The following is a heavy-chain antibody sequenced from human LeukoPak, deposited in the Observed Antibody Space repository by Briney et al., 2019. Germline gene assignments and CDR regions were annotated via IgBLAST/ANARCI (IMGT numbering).Heavy chain of an antibody. J-gene: IGHJ6*02. Sequence: PSETLSLTCTVSGVSISSSGYYWGWIRQPPGKGLEWIGSIDYSGSTYYNPSLKSRVTISVDTSKNQFSLRLSSVTAADTAFYYCARRTPPYYYGMDVWGQGTTVTVSS. D-gene: IGHD2-15*01. CDR1: GVSISSSGYY. CDR2: IDYSGST. CDR3: ARRTPPYYYGMDV. V-gene: IGHV4-39*01.